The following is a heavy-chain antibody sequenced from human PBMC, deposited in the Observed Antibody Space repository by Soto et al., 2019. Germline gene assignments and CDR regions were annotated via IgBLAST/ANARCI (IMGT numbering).Heavy chain of an antibody. CDR1: GFTFDDYA. CDR3: ARVLYYYDSSGYYQMGFDY. J-gene: IGHJ4*02. D-gene: IGHD3-22*01. Sequence: EVQLVESGGGLVQPGRSLRLSCAASGFTFDDYAMHWVRQAPGKGLEWVSGISWNSGSIGYADSVKGRFTISRDNAKNSLYLQMNSLRDEDTAVYYCARVLYYYDSSGYYQMGFDYWGQGTLVTVSS. V-gene: IGHV3-9*01. CDR2: ISWNSGSI.